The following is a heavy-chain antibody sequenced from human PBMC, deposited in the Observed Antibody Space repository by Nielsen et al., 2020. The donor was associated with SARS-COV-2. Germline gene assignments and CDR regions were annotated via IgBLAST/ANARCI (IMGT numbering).Heavy chain of an antibody. CDR3: ARRNKGPFDY. J-gene: IGHJ4*02. V-gene: IGHV4-59*08. CDR1: GGSISSYY. CDR2: IYYSGST. Sequence: SETLSLTCTVSGGSISSYYWSWIRQPPGKGLEWIGHIYYSGSTDYNPSLESRVTISVDTSKNHFSLTLYSVTAADTAVYYCARRNKGPFDYWGQGTPVTVSS.